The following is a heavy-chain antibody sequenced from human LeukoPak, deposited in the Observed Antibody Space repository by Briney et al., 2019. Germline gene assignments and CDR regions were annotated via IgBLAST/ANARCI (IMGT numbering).Heavy chain of an antibody. V-gene: IGHV4-34*01. Sequence: KTSETLSLTCAVYGGSFSGYYWSWIRQPPGKGLEWIGEINHSGSTNYNPSLESRVTISVDTSKNQFSLKLSSVTAADTAVYYCARGLPYYYDSSGYYPDWGQGTLVTVFS. CDR1: GGSFSGYY. J-gene: IGHJ4*02. CDR2: INHSGST. CDR3: ARGLPYYYDSSGYYPD. D-gene: IGHD3-22*01.